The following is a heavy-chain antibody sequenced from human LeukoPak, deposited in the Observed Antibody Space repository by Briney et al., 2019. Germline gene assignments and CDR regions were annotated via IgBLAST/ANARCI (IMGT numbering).Heavy chain of an antibody. V-gene: IGHV4-38-2*02. CDR2: IYHSGST. J-gene: IGHJ4*02. Sequence: TSETLSLTCTVSGYSISSGYYWGWIRQPPGKGLEWIGSIYHSGSTYYNPSLKSRVTISVDTSKNQFSLKLSSVTAADTAVYYCARDYYDSSGYYATNDYWGQGTLVTVSS. CDR3: ARDYYDSSGYYATNDY. D-gene: IGHD3-22*01. CDR1: GYSISSGYY.